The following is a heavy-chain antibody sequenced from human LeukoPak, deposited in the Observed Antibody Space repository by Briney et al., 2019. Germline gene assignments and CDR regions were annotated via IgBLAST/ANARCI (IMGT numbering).Heavy chain of an antibody. CDR1: GFSFSSFA. J-gene: IGHJ4*02. Sequence: GGSLRLSCAASGFSFSSFAMTWVRQAPGKGLEWVSTIRSNGATAYNADSVKGRFTISRDNSKNTVYLQMNSLRVEDTAIYYCARGQEFDDGVFDSWGQGTRVTVSS. CDR2: IRSNGATA. D-gene: IGHD1-1*01. CDR3: ARGQEFDDGVFDS. V-gene: IGHV3-23*01.